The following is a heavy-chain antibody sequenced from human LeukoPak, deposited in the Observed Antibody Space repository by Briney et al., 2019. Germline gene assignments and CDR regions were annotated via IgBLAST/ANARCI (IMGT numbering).Heavy chain of an antibody. D-gene: IGHD2-2*01. Sequence: GSLRLSCAASGFTFSSYAMSWVRQAPGKGLEWIGEINHSGNTNYNPSLKSRVSILVDTSKNQFSLKLSSVTAADTAIYYCARAGDCSSSSCYARYYYGMDVWAKGPRSPSP. CDR1: GFTFSSYA. V-gene: IGHV4-34*01. J-gene: IGHJ6*02. CDR3: ARAGDCSSSSCYARYYYGMDV. CDR2: INHSGNT.